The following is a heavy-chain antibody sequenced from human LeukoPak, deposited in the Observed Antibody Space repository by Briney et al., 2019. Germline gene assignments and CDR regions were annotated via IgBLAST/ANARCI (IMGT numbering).Heavy chain of an antibody. Sequence: PSETLSLTCAVYGGSFSGYYWGWIRQPPGKGLEWIGEINHSGSTNYNPSVKSRVTISVDTSKNQFSLKLSSVTAADTAVYYCTRDRPSIATRPVFDYWGQGTPVTVSS. J-gene: IGHJ4*02. V-gene: IGHV4-34*01. CDR1: GGSFSGYY. CDR3: TRDRPSIATRPVFDY. D-gene: IGHD6-6*01. CDR2: INHSGST.